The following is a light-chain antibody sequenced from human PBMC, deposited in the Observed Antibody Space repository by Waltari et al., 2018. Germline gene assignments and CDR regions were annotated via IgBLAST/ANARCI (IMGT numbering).Light chain of an antibody. Sequence: DTVMIKSSNYLAVFLSDRDTINFKTNENILYSSNNKNYLAWYQQKPGQPPKLPLYLSSTRASGVPDRFSGCGSGTDFPLTISRLRTEDVAVYYCQQYYTIPITFGQGTRLEIK. CDR2: LSS. J-gene: IGKJ5*01. CDR1: ENILYSSNNKNY. CDR3: QQYYTIPIT. V-gene: IGKV4-1*01.